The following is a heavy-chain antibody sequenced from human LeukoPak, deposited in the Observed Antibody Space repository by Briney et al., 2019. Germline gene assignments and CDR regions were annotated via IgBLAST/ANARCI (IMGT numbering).Heavy chain of an antibody. V-gene: IGHV3-7*01. D-gene: IGHD1-26*01. J-gene: IGHJ4*02. Sequence: PGGSLRLSCAAPGFTFSNYWMTWVRQVPGKGLEWVANIHKAGSESYYVDSVKGRFAISRDNAKNSLYLQLSSLRVEDTAVYYCARVGAWELQRVFEYWGQGTLVTVSS. CDR3: ARVGAWELQRVFEY. CDR2: IHKAGSES. CDR1: GFTFSNYW.